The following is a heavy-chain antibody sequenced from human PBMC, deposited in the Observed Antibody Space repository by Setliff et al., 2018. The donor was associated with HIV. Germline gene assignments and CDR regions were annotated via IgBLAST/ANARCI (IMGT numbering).Heavy chain of an antibody. J-gene: IGHJ4*02. CDR2: IHSSSSCI. D-gene: IGHD2-15*01. Sequence: PGGSLRLSCAASGFTFSDYSMSWFRQTPGKGLEWVSFIHSSSSCIYYADSVKGRFTVSRDNAKNSLYLQMNNLRAEDTAVYYCGRAPPYCSGGSCADYWGQGTLVTVSS. V-gene: IGHV3-11*06. CDR1: GFTFSDYS. CDR3: GRAPPYCSGGSCADY.